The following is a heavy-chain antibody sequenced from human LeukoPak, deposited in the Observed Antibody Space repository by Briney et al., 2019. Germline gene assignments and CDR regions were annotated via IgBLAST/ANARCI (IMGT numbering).Heavy chain of an antibody. J-gene: IGHJ4*02. V-gene: IGHV3-53*01. Sequence: GGSLRLSCAASGFTFSSYSMNWVRQAPGKGLEWVSVIYTGGSTYYADSVKGRFTISRDNSKNTLYLQMNSLRVEDTAVYYCARDRRDAYNSWGQGTPVTVSS. D-gene: IGHD5-24*01. CDR1: GFTFSSYS. CDR2: IYTGGST. CDR3: ARDRRDAYNS.